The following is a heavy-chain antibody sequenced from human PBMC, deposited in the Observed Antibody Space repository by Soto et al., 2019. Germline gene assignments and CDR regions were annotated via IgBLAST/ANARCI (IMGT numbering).Heavy chain of an antibody. CDR3: AYSYTSSWYNFDY. CDR1: GGSVSSDGYY. D-gene: IGHD6-13*01. CDR2: IFYSGST. J-gene: IGHJ4*02. V-gene: IGHV4-61*08. Sequence: SETLSLTCTVSGGSVSSDGYYWTWIRQPPGKGLEWIGYIFYSGSTNYNPSLMSRVTISVDTSKNQFSLNLRSVTAADTAVYYCAYSYTSSWYNFDYCGQGPPVTVYS.